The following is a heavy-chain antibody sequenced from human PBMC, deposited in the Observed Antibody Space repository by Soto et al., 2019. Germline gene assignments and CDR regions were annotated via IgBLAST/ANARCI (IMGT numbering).Heavy chain of an antibody. J-gene: IGHJ4*02. CDR1: GFTFSSYA. Sequence: GSLRLSCAASGFTFSSYAMSWVRQAPGKGLEWVSAISGSGGSTYYADSVKGRFTISRDNSKNTLYLQMNSLRAEDTAVYYCAKGLKRRDGYKPIYWGQGTLVTVSS. CDR3: AKGLKRRDGYKPIY. D-gene: IGHD5-12*01. V-gene: IGHV3-23*01. CDR2: ISGSGGST.